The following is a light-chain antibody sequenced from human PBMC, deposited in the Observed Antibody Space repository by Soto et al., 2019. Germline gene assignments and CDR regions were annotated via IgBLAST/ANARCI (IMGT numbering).Light chain of an antibody. Sequence: DIQMTQSPSSLSASVGDSVTITCRASQNIGFYLNWYQQKPGKAPNLLIYAASSFESGVPSRFSGFGSGTEFTLTIGSLQPEDFATYYCQQSHSSPWTFGQGTKVEIK. V-gene: IGKV1-39*01. J-gene: IGKJ1*01. CDR1: QNIGFY. CDR3: QQSHSSPWT. CDR2: AAS.